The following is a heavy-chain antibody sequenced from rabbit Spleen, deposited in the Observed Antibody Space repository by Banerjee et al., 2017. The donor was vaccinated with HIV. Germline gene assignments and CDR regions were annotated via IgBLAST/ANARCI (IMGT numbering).Heavy chain of an antibody. J-gene: IGHJ3*01. V-gene: IGHV1S45*01. Sequence: QEQLEESGGDLVKPGASLTLTCIASGVSFSGDSYMCWVRQAPGKGLEWIVCIDSGSSGFTYFASWAKGRFTISKTSSTAVTLQMTSLTVADTATYFCARDLTDVIGWNFGWWGQGTLVTVS. CDR3: ARDLTDVIGWNFGW. CDR2: IDSGSSGFT. D-gene: IGHD4-1*01. CDR1: GVSFSGDSY.